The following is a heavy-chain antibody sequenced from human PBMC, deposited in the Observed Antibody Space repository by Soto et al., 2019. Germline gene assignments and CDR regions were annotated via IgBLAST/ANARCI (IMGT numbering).Heavy chain of an antibody. CDR3: ARTRAYCSGGSCPEYFQH. CDR1: GFSLSTSGVG. CDR2: IYWDDDK. Sequence: QITLKESGPTLVKPTQTLTLTCTFSGFSLSTSGVGVGWIRQPPGKALEWLALIYWDDDKRYSPSLKSRLTITKDTSKNQVVLTMTNMYPVDTATYYCARTRAYCSGGSCPEYFQHWGQGTLVTVSS. V-gene: IGHV2-5*02. D-gene: IGHD2-15*01. J-gene: IGHJ1*01.